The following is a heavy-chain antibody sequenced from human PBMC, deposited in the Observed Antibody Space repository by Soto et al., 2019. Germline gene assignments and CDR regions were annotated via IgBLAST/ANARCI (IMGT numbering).Heavy chain of an antibody. D-gene: IGHD6-19*01. V-gene: IGHV1-18*04. Sequence: ASVKVSCKASGYTFTSYGISWVRRAPGQGLEWMGWISAYNGNTNYAQKLQGRVTMTTDTSTSTAYMGLRSLRSDDTAVYYCARGEKLPPPSSGWYWFDPWGQGTLVTVS. CDR3: ARGEKLPPPSSGWYWFDP. CDR1: GYTFTSYG. CDR2: ISAYNGNT. J-gene: IGHJ5*02.